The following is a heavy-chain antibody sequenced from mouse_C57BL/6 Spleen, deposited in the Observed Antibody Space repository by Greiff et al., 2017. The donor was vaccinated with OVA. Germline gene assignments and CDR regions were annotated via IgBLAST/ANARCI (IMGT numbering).Heavy chain of an antibody. D-gene: IGHD2-5*01. CDR2: IYPSDSET. CDR3: ALYSNYVRFAY. CDR1: GYTFTSYW. Sequence: QVQLQQPGAELVRPGSSVKLSCKASGYTFTSYWMDWVKQRPGQGLEWIGNIYPSDSETHYNQKFKDKATLTVDKSSSTAYMQLSSLTSEDSAVYYCALYSNYVRFAYWGQGTLVTVSA. J-gene: IGHJ3*01. V-gene: IGHV1-61*01.